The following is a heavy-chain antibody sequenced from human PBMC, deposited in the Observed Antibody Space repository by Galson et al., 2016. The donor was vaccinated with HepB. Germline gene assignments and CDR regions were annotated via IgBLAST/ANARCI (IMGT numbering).Heavy chain of an antibody. CDR3: ARGGDFHFYYGLDV. Sequence: ATLSLTCTVSGDSISSRNWWRWFRQTPGKELEWIGEIDHSGNTNYNPSLESRVTISVDKSNNHFSLRLNSVTAADTAVYYCARGGDFHFYYGLDVWGRGTTVIVSS. CDR1: GDSISSRNW. J-gene: IGHJ6*02. D-gene: IGHD3-3*01. V-gene: IGHV4-4*02. CDR2: IDHSGNT.